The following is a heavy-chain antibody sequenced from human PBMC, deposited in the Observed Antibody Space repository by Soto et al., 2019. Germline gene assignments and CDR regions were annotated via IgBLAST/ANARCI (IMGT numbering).Heavy chain of an antibody. D-gene: IGHD3-10*01. CDR1: GDSVSSNSAA. V-gene: IGHV6-1*03. Sequence: QVPLQQSGPGLVKPSQTLSLTCAISGDSVSSNSAAWNWIRQSPSRGLEWLGRTYYRSKWFNDHARSVKSCTPINLDTSKTHLSLQLNSVTHDDTAVYYCARTLRGHDVKYNGIWGQGPLVTVSS. CDR2: TYYRSKWFN. CDR3: ARTLRGHDVKYNGI. J-gene: IGHJ4*02.